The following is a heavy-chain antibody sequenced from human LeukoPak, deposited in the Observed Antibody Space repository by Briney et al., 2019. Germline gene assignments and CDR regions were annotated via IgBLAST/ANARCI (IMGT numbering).Heavy chain of an antibody. V-gene: IGHV1-18*04. CDR3: ARVVLDHYYDSSGYLGTLDY. J-gene: IGHJ4*02. CDR2: ITAYNTNT. CDR1: GYAFTNYG. Sequence: ASVKVSCKASGYAFTNYGITWVLQAPGQGLVWMGWITAYNTNTNYAQKLQGRVTMTTDTSTSTAYMELRSLRSDDTAVYYCARVVLDHYYDSSGYLGTLDYWGQGTLVTVSS. D-gene: IGHD3-22*01.